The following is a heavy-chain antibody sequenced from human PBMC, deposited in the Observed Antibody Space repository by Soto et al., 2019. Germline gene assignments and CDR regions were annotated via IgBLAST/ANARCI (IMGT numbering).Heavy chain of an antibody. D-gene: IGHD3-22*01. Sequence: GASMKVSCKASGGTFSSYAISWVRQAPGQGLEWMGGIIPIFGTANYAQKFQGRVTITADESTSTAYMELSSLRSEDTAVYYCATISPNYYDSSGPILDWGQRTLVAVSS. V-gene: IGHV1-69*13. CDR3: ATISPNYYDSSGPILD. J-gene: IGHJ4*02. CDR2: IIPIFGTA. CDR1: GGTFSSYA.